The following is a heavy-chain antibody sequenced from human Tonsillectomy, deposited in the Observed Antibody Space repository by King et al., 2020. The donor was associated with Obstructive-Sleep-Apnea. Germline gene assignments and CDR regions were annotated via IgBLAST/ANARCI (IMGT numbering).Heavy chain of an antibody. D-gene: IGHD3-10*01. J-gene: IGHJ4*02. CDR2: IYPGDSDT. V-gene: IGHV5-51*01. CDR1: GYSFATYW. Sequence: VQLVESGAEVKKPGESLKISCKGSGYSFATYWIGWVRQMPGKGLEWMGIIYPGDSDTRYSPSFQGQVTISADKSISTAFLQWSSLRASDTAMYYCARHLISGSSPRFDYWGQGTLVTVSS. CDR3: ARHLISGSSPRFDY.